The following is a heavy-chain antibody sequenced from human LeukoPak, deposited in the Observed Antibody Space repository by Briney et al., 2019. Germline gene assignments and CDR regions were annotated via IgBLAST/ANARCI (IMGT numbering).Heavy chain of an antibody. CDR3: AGQFSGGNSYDAFDI. Sequence: SETLSLTCTVSGGSISPYYWSWIRQSPGKGLEWLAYIYYSGNTNYNPSLKSRVTISVDTSKNQFSLKLSSVTAADTAVYYCAGQFSGGNSYDAFDIWGQGTMVTVSS. V-gene: IGHV4-59*08. CDR1: GGSISPYY. J-gene: IGHJ3*02. CDR2: IYYSGNT. D-gene: IGHD4-23*01.